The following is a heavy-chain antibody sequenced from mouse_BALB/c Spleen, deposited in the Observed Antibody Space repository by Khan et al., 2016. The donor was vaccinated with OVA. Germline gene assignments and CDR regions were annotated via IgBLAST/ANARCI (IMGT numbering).Heavy chain of an antibody. CDR2: ISSGGST. CDR1: GFTFSNYA. J-gene: IGHJ3*01. V-gene: IGHV5-6-5*01. Sequence: EVKLVESGGGLVKPGGSLKLSCAASGFTFSNYAMSWVRQTPEKRLEWVASISSGGSTYYPDSVKGRFTISSDNDRNILYLQMSSLRSEDTAMYYCARDYWFTYWGQGTLVTVSA. CDR3: ARDYWFTY.